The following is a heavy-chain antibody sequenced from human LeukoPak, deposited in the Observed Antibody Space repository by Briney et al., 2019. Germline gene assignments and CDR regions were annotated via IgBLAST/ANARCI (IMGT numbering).Heavy chain of an antibody. CDR1: GGSISSNSYY. Sequence: SETLSLTCTVSGGSISSNSYYWGRIRQPPGQGLEWIGSIYYSGSTYYNPSLKSRVTISVDTSKNQFSLKLSSVTAADTAVYYCARDLGGPLSSSWYRDGNWFDSWGQGTLVTVSS. J-gene: IGHJ5*01. CDR2: IYYSGST. D-gene: IGHD6-13*01. V-gene: IGHV4-39*07. CDR3: ARDLGGPLSSSWYRDGNWFDS.